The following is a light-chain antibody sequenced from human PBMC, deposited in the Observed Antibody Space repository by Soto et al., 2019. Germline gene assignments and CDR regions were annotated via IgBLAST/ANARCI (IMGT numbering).Light chain of an antibody. V-gene: IGKV3-15*01. CDR3: QQYNKWPRT. J-gene: IGKJ1*01. CDR1: ESVGGN. Sequence: EVVLTQSPATLSVSPGERVTLSCRASESVGGNLAWYQQRPGQSPILLIYDASIRATGLPARFGGSGSGTDFFLTISSLQSGDFAIYYCQQYNKWPRTFGQGTKVEIK. CDR2: DAS.